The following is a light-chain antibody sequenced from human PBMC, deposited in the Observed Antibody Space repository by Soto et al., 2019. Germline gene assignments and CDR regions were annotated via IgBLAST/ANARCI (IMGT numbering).Light chain of an antibody. J-gene: IGLJ1*01. CDR1: SSDIGGYPY. Sequence: QSVLTQPASVSGSPGQSITISCTGTSSDIGGYPYVSWYQQHPGKAPKLMIYDVDNRPSGVSNRFSGSKSGNTASLTISGLQAEDEADYYCTSYTSSSTLDVFGTGTKAPS. CDR3: TSYTSSSTLDV. CDR2: DVD. V-gene: IGLV2-14*01.